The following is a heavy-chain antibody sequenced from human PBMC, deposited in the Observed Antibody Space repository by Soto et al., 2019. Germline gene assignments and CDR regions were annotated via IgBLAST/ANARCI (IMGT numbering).Heavy chain of an antibody. CDR1: GDTVSSYT. V-gene: IGHV1-69*01. CDR2: IVPIFGST. CDR3: AREGARTSCSGDHCQQLYNWIDP. J-gene: IGHJ5*02. Sequence: QVPLEQSGAEVKKPGSSVRVSCKASGDTVSSYTITWVRQAPGQGLEWMGGIVPIFGSTTYAERFQGRVTLTADDSTSTAYMDLSGLTSDDTAVYYCAREGARTSCSGDHCQQLYNWIDPWGQGTLVTVSS. D-gene: IGHD2-15*01.